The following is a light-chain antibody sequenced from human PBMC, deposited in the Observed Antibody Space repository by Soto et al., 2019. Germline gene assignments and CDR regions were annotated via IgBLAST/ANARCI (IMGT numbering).Light chain of an antibody. V-gene: IGKV3-15*01. CDR1: QSVSRD. CDR2: GAS. J-gene: IGKJ2*01. Sequence: EVLMTQSPVTLSVSPGERATLSCRTSQSVSRDLAWYQHKPGQAPRLLIYGASTRATGIPDRFSGSGSGTEFTLTISSLQSVDFAVYYCQQSNNWPPFTFGQGTKLEIK. CDR3: QQSNNWPPFT.